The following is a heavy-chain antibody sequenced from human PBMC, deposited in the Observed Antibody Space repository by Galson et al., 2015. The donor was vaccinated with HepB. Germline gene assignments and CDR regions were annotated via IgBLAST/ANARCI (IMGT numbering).Heavy chain of an antibody. CDR3: AKVGRRQLEDAFDI. V-gene: IGHV3-30*18. D-gene: IGHD2-2*01. CDR2: ISYDGSNK. CDR1: GFALSSYG. J-gene: IGHJ3*02. Sequence: SPRPSCAASGFALSSYGMHWVRQAPGKGLEWVAVISYDGSNKYYADSVKGRFTISRDNSKNTLYLQMNSLRAEDTAVYYCAKVGRRQLEDAFDIWGQGTMVTVSS.